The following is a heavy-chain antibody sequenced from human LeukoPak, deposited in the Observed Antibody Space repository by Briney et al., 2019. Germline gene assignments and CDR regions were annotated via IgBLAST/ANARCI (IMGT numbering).Heavy chain of an antibody. CDR2: IKQDGSEK. J-gene: IGHJ4*02. CDR3: ARPLYSSGWRPFDY. Sequence: GGSLRLSCAASGFTFSSYWMSWVRQAPGKGLEWVANIKQDGSEKYYVDSVKGRFTIPRDNAKNSLYLQMNSLRAEDTAVYYCARPLYSSGWRPFDYWGQGTLVTVSS. D-gene: IGHD6-19*01. CDR1: GFTFSSYW. V-gene: IGHV3-7*01.